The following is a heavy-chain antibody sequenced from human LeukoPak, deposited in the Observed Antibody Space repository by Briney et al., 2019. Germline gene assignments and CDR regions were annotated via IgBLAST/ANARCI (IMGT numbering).Heavy chain of an antibody. V-gene: IGHV4-4*07. CDR3: ARWADKSSSSSRVAFDV. CDR1: GGSISGYY. Sequence: SETLSLTCSVSGGSISGYYWSWIQQPAGKGLEGIGRIYTSGSTNYNPSLKSRVTMSVDTSKNQFSLNLSSVTAADTAVYYCARWADKSSSSSRVAFDVWGQGTMVTVSS. CDR2: IYTSGST. D-gene: IGHD6-6*01. J-gene: IGHJ3*01.